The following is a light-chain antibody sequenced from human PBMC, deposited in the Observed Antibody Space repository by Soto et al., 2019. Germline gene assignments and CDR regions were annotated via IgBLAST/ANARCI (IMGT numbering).Light chain of an antibody. Sequence: DIQRTQSPSTLSGSVGDRVTITCRASQTISSWLAWYQQKPGKAPKLLIYKASTLKSGVPSRFSGSGSGTDFTLTISSLQPEDFASYYCLQDYNYPQTFGQGTKVDIK. V-gene: IGKV1-5*03. J-gene: IGKJ1*01. CDR3: LQDYNYPQT. CDR2: KAS. CDR1: QTISSW.